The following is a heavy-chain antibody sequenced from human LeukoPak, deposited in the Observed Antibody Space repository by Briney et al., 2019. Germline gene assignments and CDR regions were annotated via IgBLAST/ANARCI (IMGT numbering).Heavy chain of an antibody. CDR3: ARDPYSGHYGNDYYYYMDV. D-gene: IGHD5-12*01. J-gene: IGHJ6*03. V-gene: IGHV3-11*06. CDR1: GFTFSDSY. CDR2: ITSSSSYA. Sequence: GGSLRLSCAASGFTFSDSYMTWIRQAPGKGLEWVSSITSSSSYAFYADSVKGRFTISRDNAKSSLYLQMNNLRAEDTAVYYCARDPYSGHYGNDYYYYMDVWGKGTTVTISS.